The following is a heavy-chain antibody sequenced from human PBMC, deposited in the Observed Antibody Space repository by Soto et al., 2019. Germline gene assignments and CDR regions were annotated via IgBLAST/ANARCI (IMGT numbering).Heavy chain of an antibody. V-gene: IGHV3-11*05. CDR2: ISSSSSYT. D-gene: IGHD1-26*01. J-gene: IGHJ3*02. CDR1: GFTFSDYY. CDR3: ARDRGSYLYAFDI. Sequence: QVQLVESGGGLVKPGGSLRLSCAASGFTFSDYYMSWIRQAPGKGLEWVSYISSSSSYTNYADSVKGRFTISRDNAKNSLYLQMNSLRAEDTAVYYCARDRGSYLYAFDIWGQGTMVTVSS.